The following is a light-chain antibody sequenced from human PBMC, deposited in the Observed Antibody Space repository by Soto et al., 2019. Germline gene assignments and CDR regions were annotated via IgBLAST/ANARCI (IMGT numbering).Light chain of an antibody. CDR3: MQALQTQWT. CDR1: QSLLHSNGYNY. V-gene: IGKV2-28*01. Sequence: DIVMTQSPLSLPVTPGEPASISCRSSQSLLHSNGYNYLDWYLRKPGQSPQLLIYLGSNRASGVPDRFSGSGSGTDFTLKISRVEAEDVGVYYCMQALQTQWTFGQGTKVEIK. CDR2: LGS. J-gene: IGKJ1*01.